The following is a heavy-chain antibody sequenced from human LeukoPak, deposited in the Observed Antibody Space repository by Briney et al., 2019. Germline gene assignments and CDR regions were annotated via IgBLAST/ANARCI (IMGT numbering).Heavy chain of an antibody. V-gene: IGHV1-18*01. J-gene: IGHJ3*02. CDR1: GYTFTSYG. D-gene: IGHD4-17*01. CDR3: ARALTTLWSLFFAFDI. Sequence: ASVKVSCKASGYTFTSYGISWVRQAPGQGLEWMGWISAYNGNTNYAQKLQGRVTMTTDTSTSTAYMELSRLRSDDTAVYYCARALTTLWSLFFAFDIWGQGTMVTVSS. CDR2: ISAYNGNT.